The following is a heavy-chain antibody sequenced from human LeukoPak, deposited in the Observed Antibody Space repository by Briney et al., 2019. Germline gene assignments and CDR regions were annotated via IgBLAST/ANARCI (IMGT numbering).Heavy chain of an antibody. J-gene: IGHJ4*02. CDR2: INGDGSST. CDR1: GFTFSSDW. V-gene: IGHV3-74*01. D-gene: IGHD6-25*01. CDR3: AAVVRSGSPFDY. Sequence: PGGSLRLSCAASGFTFSSDWVHWVRQAPGKGLVWVSRINGDGSSTTYADSVKGRFTISRDNAKNTLYLQMTSLRVEDTAVYYCAAVVRSGSPFDYWGQGTLVTVSS.